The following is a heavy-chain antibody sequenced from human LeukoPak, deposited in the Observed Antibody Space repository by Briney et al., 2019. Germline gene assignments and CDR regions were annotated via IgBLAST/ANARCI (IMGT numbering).Heavy chain of an antibody. D-gene: IGHD3-10*01. CDR1: GYTFTGYY. CDR2: INPDSGGT. Sequence: ASVKVSCKASGYTFTGYYMHWVRQAPGQGLEWMGWINPDSGGTNYAQKFQGRVTMTRDTSISTAYMELDRLRFDDTAVYYCARDSGEVPDYWGQGTLVTVSS. V-gene: IGHV1-2*02. CDR3: ARDSGEVPDY. J-gene: IGHJ4*02.